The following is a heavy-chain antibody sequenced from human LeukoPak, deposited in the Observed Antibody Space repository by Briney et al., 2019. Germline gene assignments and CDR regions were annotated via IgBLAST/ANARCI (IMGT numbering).Heavy chain of an antibody. J-gene: IGHJ4*02. CDR2: IQNDEIDK. D-gene: IGHD4-23*01. V-gene: IGHV3-30*02. Sequence: GGSLRLSCAASGFTFTTYGMHWVRQTPGKGLEWVAFIQNDEIDKFYADSVKGRFTVSRDNSKNTLYLQMNSLRPEDTAVYYCAKERKLLPFDCWGQGTLVTVSS. CDR1: GFTFTTYG. CDR3: AKERKLLPFDC.